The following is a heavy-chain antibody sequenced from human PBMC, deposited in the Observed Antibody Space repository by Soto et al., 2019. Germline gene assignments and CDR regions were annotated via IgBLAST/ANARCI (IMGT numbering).Heavy chain of an antibody. V-gene: IGHV1-69*01. CDR3: ARDDSSSLGTNYYYYGMDV. J-gene: IGHJ6*02. D-gene: IGHD6-6*01. CDR2: IIPIFGTA. Sequence: QVQLVQSGAEVKKPGSSVKVSCKASGGTFSSYAISWVRQAPGQGLEWMGGIIPIFGTANYAQKFQGRVTITAHESTSTAYMYLSSLRSEYTAVYYCARDDSSSLGTNYYYYGMDVWGQGTTVTVSS. CDR1: GGTFSSYA.